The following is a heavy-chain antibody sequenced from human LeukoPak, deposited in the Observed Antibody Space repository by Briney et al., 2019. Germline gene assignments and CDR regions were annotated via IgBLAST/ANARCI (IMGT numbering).Heavy chain of an antibody. J-gene: IGHJ4*02. Sequence: GGSLRLSCAASGFTFSSYWISWVRQAPGKGLEWVANIKQDGSEKYYVDSVKGRFTISRDNAKNSLYLQMNSLRAEDTAVYYCARGRRKIVVVPAATALDYWGQGTLVTVSS. V-gene: IGHV3-7*03. CDR3: ARGRRKIVVVPAATALDY. CDR1: GFTFSSYW. CDR2: IKQDGSEK. D-gene: IGHD2-2*01.